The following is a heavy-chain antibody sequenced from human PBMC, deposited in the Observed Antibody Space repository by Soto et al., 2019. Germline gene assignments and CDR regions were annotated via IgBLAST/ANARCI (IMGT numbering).Heavy chain of an antibody. CDR2: IIPIFGTA. J-gene: IGHJ6*02. D-gene: IGHD2-2*01. CDR3: ASGDIVVVPAAAKYYYYGMDV. CDR1: GGTFSSYA. Sequence: QVQLVQSGAEVKKPGSSVKVSCKASGGTFSSYAISWVRQAPGQGLEWMGGIIPIFGTANYAQKFQGRVTITADKSTSTAYMELSSLGSEDTAVYYCASGDIVVVPAAAKYYYYGMDVWGQGTTVTVSS. V-gene: IGHV1-69*06.